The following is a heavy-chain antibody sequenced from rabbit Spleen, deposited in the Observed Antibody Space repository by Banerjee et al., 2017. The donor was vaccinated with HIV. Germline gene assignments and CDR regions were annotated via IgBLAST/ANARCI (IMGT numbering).Heavy chain of an antibody. Sequence: QEQLVESGGGLVKPEGSLTLTCKASAFSFSDRDVMWWVRQAPGKGLEWIACINAATAKPVYATWAKGRFTISRASSTTVTLQMTSLTAADTATYFCARDLAGAIGWNFYLWGPGTLVTVS. D-gene: IGHD4-1*01. V-gene: IGHV1S45*01. J-gene: IGHJ4*01. CDR1: AFSFSDRDV. CDR3: ARDLAGAIGWNFYL. CDR2: INAATAKP.